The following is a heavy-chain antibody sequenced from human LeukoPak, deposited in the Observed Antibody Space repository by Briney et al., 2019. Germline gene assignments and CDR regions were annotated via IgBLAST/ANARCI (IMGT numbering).Heavy chain of an antibody. CDR3: ARASVPAAMQYYYYGMDV. Sequence: SETLSLTCTVSGGSISSYYWSWIRQPAGKGLEWIRRIYTSGSTNYNPSLKSRVTMSVDTSKNQFSLKLSSVTAADTAVYYCARASVPAAMQYYYYGMDVWGQGTTVTVSS. J-gene: IGHJ6*02. D-gene: IGHD2-2*01. V-gene: IGHV4-4*07. CDR1: GGSISSYY. CDR2: IYTSGST.